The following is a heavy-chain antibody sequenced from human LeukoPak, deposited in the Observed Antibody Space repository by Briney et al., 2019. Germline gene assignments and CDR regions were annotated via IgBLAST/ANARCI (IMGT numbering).Heavy chain of an antibody. J-gene: IGHJ4*02. CDR3: ATEGDFLLDS. CDR1: GYTLSELS. V-gene: IGHV1-24*01. CDR2: FDPEDGET. D-gene: IGHD1-26*01. Sequence: ASVKVSCKVSGYTLSELSTHWVRQAPGKGLEWMGGFDPEDGETNYAQKFRGRVTMTEDISTETAYMELSSLRSEDTAVYYCATEGDFLLDSWGQGTLVTVSS.